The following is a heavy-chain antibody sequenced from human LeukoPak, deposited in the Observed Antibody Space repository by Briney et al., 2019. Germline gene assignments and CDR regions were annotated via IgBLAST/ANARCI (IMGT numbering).Heavy chain of an antibody. CDR1: GFTFSSYA. CDR3: AAQWLASNWFDP. J-gene: IGHJ5*02. V-gene: IGHV4-34*08. D-gene: IGHD6-19*01. CDR2: INHSGST. Sequence: GSLRLSCAASGFTFSSYAMSWVRQSPGKGLEWIGEINHSGSTNYNPSLKSRVTMSVDTSKNQFSLKVRSVTAADTAVYYCAAQWLASNWFDPWGQGTLVTVSS.